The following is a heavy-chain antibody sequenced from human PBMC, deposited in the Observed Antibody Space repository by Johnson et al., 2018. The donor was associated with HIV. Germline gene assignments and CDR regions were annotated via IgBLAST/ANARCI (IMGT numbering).Heavy chain of an antibody. CDR2: ISHDANNK. J-gene: IGHJ3*02. CDR3: ARGYCSGGSCYSEYAFDI. CDR1: GFIFSDFG. V-gene: IGHV3-30*03. Sequence: QVQLVESGGTVVQPGRSLRLSCAASGFIFSDFGMHWVRQAPGKGLEWVAVISHDANNKFYADSVKGRFAVSRDDSKNTLYLQMSSLRVEDTAVYYCARGYCSGGSCYSEYAFDIWGQGTMVTVSS. D-gene: IGHD2-15*01.